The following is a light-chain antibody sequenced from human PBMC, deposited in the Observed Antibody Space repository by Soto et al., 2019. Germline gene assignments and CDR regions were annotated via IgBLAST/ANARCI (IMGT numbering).Light chain of an antibody. CDR2: AAS. CDR3: QQSYRNPIT. CDR1: QGFRND. J-gene: IGKJ5*01. V-gene: IGKV1-39*01. Sequence: DIQTTPCPSSTSSSVGKRVDISGRARQGFRNDLGWYQQKPGKAPKLLIYAASSLQSGVPPRFSGSGSGTDFTLTISSLQPEDFATYFCQQSYRNPITFGQGTRLENK.